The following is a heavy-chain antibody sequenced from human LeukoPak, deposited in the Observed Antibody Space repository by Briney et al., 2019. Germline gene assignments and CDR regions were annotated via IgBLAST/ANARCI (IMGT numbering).Heavy chain of an antibody. Sequence: GGSLRLSCAASGFAFISTSIHWVRQAPGKGLEWLSHSSTVTGNIYYADSVKGRFTISRDNARNSLYLQMSSLRAEDTALYFCATTGNYYDMDVWGKGTTVTVSS. CDR1: GFAFISTS. CDR2: SSTVTGNI. V-gene: IGHV3-48*04. J-gene: IGHJ6*03. CDR3: ATTGNYYDMDV. D-gene: IGHD1-1*01.